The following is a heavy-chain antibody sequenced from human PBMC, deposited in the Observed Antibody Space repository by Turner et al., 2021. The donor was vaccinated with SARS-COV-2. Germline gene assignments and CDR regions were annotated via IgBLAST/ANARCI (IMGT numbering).Heavy chain of an antibody. Sequence: QVQLQQWGAGLLKPSETLSLTCGVYGGSFSGYYWSWIRQPPGKGLEWIGEIYHSGSTNYNPALKSRVTISVDTSKNQFSLKLSSVTAADTAVYYCARIWGGILTGYSFDPWGQGTLVTVSS. J-gene: IGHJ5*02. D-gene: IGHD3-9*01. CDR3: ARIWGGILTGYSFDP. CDR1: GGSFSGYY. V-gene: IGHV4-34*01. CDR2: IYHSGST.